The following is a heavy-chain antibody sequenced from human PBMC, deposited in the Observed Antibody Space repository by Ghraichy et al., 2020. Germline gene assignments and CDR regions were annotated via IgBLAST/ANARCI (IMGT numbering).Heavy chain of an antibody. Sequence: ASVKVSCKVSGYTLTELSMHWVRQAPGKGLEWMGGFDPEDGETIYAQKFQGRVTMTEDTSTDTAYMELSSLRSEDTAVYYCATSYYYGSGSYSSSYWGQVTLVTVSS. CDR1: GYTLTELS. D-gene: IGHD3-10*01. CDR2: FDPEDGET. V-gene: IGHV1-24*01. J-gene: IGHJ4*02. CDR3: ATSYYYGSGSYSSSY.